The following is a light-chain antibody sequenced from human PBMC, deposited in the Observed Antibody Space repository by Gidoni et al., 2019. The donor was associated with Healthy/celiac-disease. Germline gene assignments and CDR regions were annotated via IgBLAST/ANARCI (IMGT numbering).Light chain of an antibody. CDR1: QDISNY. CDR2: DAS. CDR3: QQYDNLWT. Sequence: DIQMTPSPSPLSACVGVRVTTTCQASQDISNYLNCYQQKPGKAPKLLIYDASNLETGGPSRFRGSGSGTDFTFTISSLQPEDIATYYCQQYDNLWTFXQXTKVEIK. V-gene: IGKV1-33*01. J-gene: IGKJ1*01.